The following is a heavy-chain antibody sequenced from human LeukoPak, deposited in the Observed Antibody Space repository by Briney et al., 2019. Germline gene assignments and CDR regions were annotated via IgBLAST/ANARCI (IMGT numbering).Heavy chain of an antibody. CDR1: GFTFSSYS. Sequence: GGSLRLSCAASGFTFSSYSMKWVLQAPGKGLEWVSSISSSSSYIYYADSVKGRFTISRDNAKNSLYLQVNSLRAEATAVYSPARELRQLVVVPAVINNRLDPWGQGTVVTVSS. D-gene: IGHD2-2*01. CDR3: ARELRQLVVVPAVINNRLDP. CDR2: ISSSSSYI. J-gene: IGHJ5*02. V-gene: IGHV3-21*01.